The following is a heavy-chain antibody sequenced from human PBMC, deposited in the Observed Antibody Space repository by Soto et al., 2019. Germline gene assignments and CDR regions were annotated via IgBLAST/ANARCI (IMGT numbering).Heavy chain of an antibody. CDR1: GYTFTSYY. CDR3: ARESVAGTPIPHFDY. CDR2: INPSGGST. D-gene: IGHD6-19*01. V-gene: IGHV1-46*01. Sequence: ASVKVSCKASGYTFTSYYMHWVRQAPGQGLEWMGIINPSGGSTSYAQKFQGRVTMTRDTSTSTVYMELSSLRSEDTAVYYCARESVAGTPIPHFDYWGQGTLVTVS. J-gene: IGHJ4*02.